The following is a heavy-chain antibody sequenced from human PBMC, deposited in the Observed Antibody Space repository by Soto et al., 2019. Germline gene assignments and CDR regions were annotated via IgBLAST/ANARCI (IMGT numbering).Heavy chain of an antibody. J-gene: IGHJ5*02. Sequence: QITLKESGPTLVKPTQTLTLTCTFSGFSLSTSGVGVGWIRQPPGKALEWLALIYWNDDKRYSPSLQSRLTITKDTSKNQVVLTMTNMDPVDTATYYFAHRVTGITGSRGWFDPWGQGTLVTVSS. CDR1: GFSLSTSGVG. CDR3: AHRVTGITGSRGWFDP. V-gene: IGHV2-5*01. CDR2: IYWNDDK. D-gene: IGHD1-20*01.